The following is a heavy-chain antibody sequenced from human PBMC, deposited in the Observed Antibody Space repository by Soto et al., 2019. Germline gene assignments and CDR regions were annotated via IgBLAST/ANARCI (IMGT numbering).Heavy chain of an antibody. Sequence: ASVKVSCKASGYTFTSYAMHWVRQAPGQRLEWMGWINAGNGNTKYSQKFQGRVTITRDTSASTAYMELSSPRSEDTAVYYCARDRGYYDSSGHYYFDYWGQGTLVTVSS. J-gene: IGHJ4*02. V-gene: IGHV1-3*01. CDR2: INAGNGNT. CDR1: GYTFTSYA. CDR3: ARDRGYYDSSGHYYFDY. D-gene: IGHD3-22*01.